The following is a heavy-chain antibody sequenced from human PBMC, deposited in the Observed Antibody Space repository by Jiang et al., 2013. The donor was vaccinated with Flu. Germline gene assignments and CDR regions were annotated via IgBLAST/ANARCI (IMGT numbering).Heavy chain of an antibody. J-gene: IGHJ4*02. Sequence: GSGLVKPSQTLSLTCSVSGGSIRTGGYYWSWIRQNPGKGLEWIGYIFYSGTTSYNPSLQSRVTISVDTSKNQFSLTLSSVTAADTAVYYCARDPDSTVTTGFDYVGQGTLVT. CDR2: IFYSGTT. V-gene: IGHV4-31*03. D-gene: IGHD4-17*01. CDR1: GGSIRTGGYY. CDR3: ARDPDSTVTTGFDY.